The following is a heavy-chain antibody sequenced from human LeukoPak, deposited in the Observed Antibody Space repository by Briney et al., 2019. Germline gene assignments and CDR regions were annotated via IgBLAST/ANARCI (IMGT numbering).Heavy chain of an antibody. V-gene: IGHV3-74*01. CDR2: INSDGTTT. CDR1: GFTFSGYW. CDR3: AKEVIALYYYYYMDV. Sequence: PGGSLRLSCADSGFTFSGYWMHWVRQAPGKGLVWVSRINSDGTTTTYADSVKGRFTISRDNAKNTLYLQMNSLRAEDTAVYYCAKEVIALYYYYYMDVWGKGTTVTVSS. D-gene: IGHD2-21*01. J-gene: IGHJ6*03.